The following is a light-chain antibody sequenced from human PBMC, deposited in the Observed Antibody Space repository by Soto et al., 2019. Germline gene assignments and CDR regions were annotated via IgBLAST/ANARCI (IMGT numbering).Light chain of an antibody. V-gene: IGLV2-8*01. CDR1: SSDVGGYNY. J-gene: IGLJ1*01. Sequence: QSALTQPPSASGSPGQSVTISCTGTSSDVGGYNYVSWYQQHPGKAPKLMIYEVSKRPSGVPDRFSGSKSGNTASLTVSGLQAEDEADYYCSSYAGSNNSLYVFGTGNKVTVL. CDR2: EVS. CDR3: SSYAGSNNSLYV.